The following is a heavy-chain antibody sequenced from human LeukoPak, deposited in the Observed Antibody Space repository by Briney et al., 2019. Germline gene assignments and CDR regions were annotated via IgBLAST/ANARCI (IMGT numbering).Heavy chain of an antibody. CDR1: GGSISSGSYY. V-gene: IGHV4-61*10. CDR2: INHSGST. D-gene: IGHD6-6*01. CDR3: ARRPPLDY. Sequence: PSETLSLTCTVSGGSISSGSYYWSWIRQPAGKGLEWIGEINHSGSTNYNPSLKSRVTISVDTSKNQFSLKLSSVTAADTAVYYCARRPPLDYWGQGTLVTVSS. J-gene: IGHJ4*02.